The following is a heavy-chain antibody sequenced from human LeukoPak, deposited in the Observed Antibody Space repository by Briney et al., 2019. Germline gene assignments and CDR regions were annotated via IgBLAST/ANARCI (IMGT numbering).Heavy chain of an antibody. CDR2: IIWDGGIA. CDR3: AKDPNVHSGSYFDY. CDR1: GFTFDDYA. V-gene: IGHV3-43D*03. Sequence: PGGSLRLSCAASGFTFDDYAMHWVRQSPGKGLEWVSLIIWDGGIAYYADSVKGRFTISRDNSKNSLYLQMDSLRTEDTALYYCAKDPNVHSGSYFDYWGQGTLVTVSS. J-gene: IGHJ4*02. D-gene: IGHD1-26*01.